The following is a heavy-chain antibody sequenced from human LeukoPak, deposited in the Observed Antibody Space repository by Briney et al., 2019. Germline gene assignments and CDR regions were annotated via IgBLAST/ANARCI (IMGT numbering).Heavy chain of an antibody. CDR3: ASSVAGTGFDY. Sequence: SETLSLTCTVSGGSISSSSYYWGWIRQPPGKGLKWIGSIYYSGSTYYNPSLKSRVTISVDTSKNQFSLKLSSVTAADTAVYYCASSVAGTGFDYWGQGTLVTVSS. D-gene: IGHD6-19*01. CDR2: IYYSGST. V-gene: IGHV4-39*07. J-gene: IGHJ4*02. CDR1: GGSISSSSYY.